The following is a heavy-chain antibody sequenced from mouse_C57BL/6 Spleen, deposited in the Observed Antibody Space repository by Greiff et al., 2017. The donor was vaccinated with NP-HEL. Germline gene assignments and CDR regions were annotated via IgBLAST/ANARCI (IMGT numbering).Heavy chain of an antibody. CDR3: ARREYDYDNNYAMDY. CDR1: GYTFTDYY. V-gene: IGHV1-76*01. CDR2: IYPGSGNT. J-gene: IGHJ4*01. D-gene: IGHD2-4*01. Sequence: VQVVESGAELVRPGASVKLSCKASGYTFTDYYINWVKQRPGQGLEWIARIYPGSGNTYYNEKFKGKATLTAEKSSSTAYMQLSSLTSEDSAVYFCARREYDYDNNYAMDYWGQGTSVTVSS.